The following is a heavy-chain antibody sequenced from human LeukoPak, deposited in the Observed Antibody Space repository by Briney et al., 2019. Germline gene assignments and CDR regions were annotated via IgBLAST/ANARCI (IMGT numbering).Heavy chain of an antibody. J-gene: IGHJ4*02. CDR2: IYWDDDK. D-gene: IGHD4-17*01. V-gene: IGHV2-5*02. CDR1: GFSLSTGGVG. CDR3: TLLDTVTRNFDY. Sequence: SGPTLVNPTQTLTLTCTFSGFSLSTGGVGVGWIRQPPGKAPEWLAFIYWDDDKRYSPSLKSRLTITKDTSKNQVVLTMTNMDPVDTATYYCTLLDTVTRNFDYWGQGTLVTVSS.